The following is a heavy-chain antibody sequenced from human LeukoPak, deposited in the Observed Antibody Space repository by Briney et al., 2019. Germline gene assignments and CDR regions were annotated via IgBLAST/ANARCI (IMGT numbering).Heavy chain of an antibody. CDR3: ARSKQWLVPPDY. Sequence: PGGSLRLSCAASGFTVSSNYMSWVRQAPGKGLEWVSVIYSGGSTYYADSVKGRFTISRDNSKNTLYLQMNSLRAEDTAVYYCARSKQWLVPPDYWGQGTLVTVSS. CDR2: IYSGGST. CDR1: GFTVSSNY. J-gene: IGHJ4*02. V-gene: IGHV3-53*01. D-gene: IGHD6-19*01.